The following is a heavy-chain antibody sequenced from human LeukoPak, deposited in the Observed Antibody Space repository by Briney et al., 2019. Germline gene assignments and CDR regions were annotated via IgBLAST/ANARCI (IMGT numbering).Heavy chain of an antibody. J-gene: IGHJ6*03. V-gene: IGHV3-48*02. D-gene: IGHD4-17*01. Sequence: PGGSLRLSCAASGFTFSDYRMNWVRQAPGTGLEWLSYISTTGSTIYYTDPLKGRFTISRDNAENSLYLQMNSLRDEDTAVYYCARDGGGTDYGPNYYFFYMDVWGKGTTVTVSS. CDR2: ISTTGSTI. CDR3: ARDGGGTDYGPNYYFFYMDV. CDR1: GFTFSDYR.